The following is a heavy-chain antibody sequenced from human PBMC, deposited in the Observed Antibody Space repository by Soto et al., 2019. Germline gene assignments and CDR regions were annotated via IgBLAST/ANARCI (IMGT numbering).Heavy chain of an antibody. CDR2: ITGGGFST. CDR3: AKGGVRGVQMDV. D-gene: IGHD3-10*01. V-gene: IGHV3-23*01. CDR1: GFIFSRYA. J-gene: IGHJ6*02. Sequence: EVQLLESGGGLVQPGGSLRLSCAASGFIFSRYAMTWVRQAPGKGLEWVSAITGGGFSTYYTYSVKGRFTISRDNSKNTLYLQMNRLRAEDTAVYFCAKGGVRGVQMDVWGQGTTVTVSS.